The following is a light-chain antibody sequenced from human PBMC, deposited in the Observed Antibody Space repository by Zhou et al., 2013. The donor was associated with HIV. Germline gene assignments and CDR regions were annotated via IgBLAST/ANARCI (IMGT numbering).Light chain of an antibody. V-gene: IGKV1-5*03. CDR3: QQYYTYSRD. CDR2: KAS. CDR1: QSISVW. Sequence: DIQMTQSPSTLSASVGDRVTITCRASQSISVWLAWYQQKPGKAPNLLIYKASSLESGVPSRFSGTGSGTEFTLTISSLQPDDFATYYCQQYYTYSRDFGQGTKVEIK. J-gene: IGKJ1*01.